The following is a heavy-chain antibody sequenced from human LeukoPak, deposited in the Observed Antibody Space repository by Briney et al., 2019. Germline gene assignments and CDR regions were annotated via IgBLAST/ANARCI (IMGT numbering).Heavy chain of an antibody. CDR1: GYSFRDYW. CDR3: ARGGFHHGFDF. CDR2: IDPKTGNQ. D-gene: IGHD2-8*01. J-gene: IGHJ4*02. Sequence: GASVKVSCKASGYSFRDYWMHWVRQAPGRGLEWMGWIDPKTGNQNYAQKFQGRVTMTSDTSITTFYMELSRLTSDDTAVYYCARGGFHHGFDFWGQGTVVTVSS. V-gene: IGHV1-2*02.